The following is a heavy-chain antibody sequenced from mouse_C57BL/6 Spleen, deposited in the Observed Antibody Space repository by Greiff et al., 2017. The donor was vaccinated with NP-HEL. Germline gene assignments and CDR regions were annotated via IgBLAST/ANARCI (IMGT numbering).Heavy chain of an antibody. D-gene: IGHD5-5*01. V-gene: IGHV1-4*01. CDR3: ASGVPHYLKGDWCAY. J-gene: IGHJ3*01. CDR1: GYTFTSYT. Sequence: QVQLQQSGAELARPGASVKMSCKASGYTFTSYTMHWVKQRPGQGLEWIGYINPSSGYTKYNQKFKDKATLTADKSSSTAYMQLSSLTSEDSAVYYWASGVPHYLKGDWCAYWGQGTLVTVSA. CDR2: INPSSGYT.